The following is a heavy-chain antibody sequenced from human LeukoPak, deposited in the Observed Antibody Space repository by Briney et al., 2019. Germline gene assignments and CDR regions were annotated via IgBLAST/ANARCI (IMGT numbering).Heavy chain of an antibody. J-gene: IGHJ4*02. CDR2: IIDSGNSV. CDR3: AKDRYSYAFEYSDS. V-gene: IGHV3-23*01. D-gene: IGHD5-18*01. CDR1: GFTFSSCA. Sequence: GGSLRLSCAASGFTFSSCAMSWVRQAPGKGLEWVSTIIDSGNSVYYADSVKGRFTISRDNSKNTLSLQVSSLRTEDTAVYYCAKDRYSYAFEYSDSWGQGTLVTVSS.